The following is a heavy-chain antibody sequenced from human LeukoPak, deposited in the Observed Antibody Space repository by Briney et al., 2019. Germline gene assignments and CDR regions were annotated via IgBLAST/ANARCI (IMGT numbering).Heavy chain of an antibody. V-gene: IGHV4-59*01. Sequence: SETLSLTCTVSGGSISSYYWSWIRQPPGKGLEWIGYIYYSGSTNYNPSLKSRVTISVDTSKNQFSLKLSSVTAADTAVYYCARDGGYSSSWPYYHYGMDVWGQGTTVTVSS. CDR3: ARDGGYSSSWPYYHYGMDV. CDR1: GGSISSYY. CDR2: IYYSGST. D-gene: IGHD6-13*01. J-gene: IGHJ6*02.